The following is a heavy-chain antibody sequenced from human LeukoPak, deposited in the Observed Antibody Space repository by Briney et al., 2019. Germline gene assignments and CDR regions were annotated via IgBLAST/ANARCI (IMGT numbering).Heavy chain of an antibody. Sequence: PSETLSLTCAVYGGSFSGYYWSWIRQPPGKGLEWIGEINHSGSTYYNPSLKSRVTISVDTSKNQFSLKLSSVTAADTAVYYCASTGYYDSSGYQIVFDYWGQGTLVTVSS. CDR1: GGSFSGYY. D-gene: IGHD3-22*01. CDR2: INHSGST. CDR3: ASTGYYDSSGYQIVFDY. V-gene: IGHV4-34*01. J-gene: IGHJ4*02.